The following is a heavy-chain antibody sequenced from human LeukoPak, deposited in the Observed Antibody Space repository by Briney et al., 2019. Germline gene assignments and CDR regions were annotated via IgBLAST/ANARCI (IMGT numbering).Heavy chain of an antibody. D-gene: IGHD6-13*01. J-gene: IGHJ3*02. CDR1: GFTFSSYA. Sequence: GGYLRLSCAASGFTFSSYAMSWVRQAPGKGLEWVSAISGSGGSTYYADSVKGRFTISRDNSKNTLYLQMNSLRAEDTAVYYCAKDRGIAAADQGAFDIWGQGTMVTVSS. CDR2: ISGSGGST. V-gene: IGHV3-23*01. CDR3: AKDRGIAAADQGAFDI.